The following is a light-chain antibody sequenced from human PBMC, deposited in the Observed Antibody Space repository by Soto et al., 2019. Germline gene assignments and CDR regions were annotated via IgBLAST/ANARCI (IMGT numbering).Light chain of an antibody. Sequence: QSGLTQPPSVSGAPGQRVTISCTGSSSNIGSTYDVQWYQQLPGTAPKLLIHGNTDRPSGVPDRFSGPKSGTSASLAITGLQADDEADYYCQSYDDSLSVHYVFGTGTKLTVL. V-gene: IGLV1-40*01. J-gene: IGLJ1*01. CDR2: GNT. CDR1: SSNIGSTYD. CDR3: QSYDDSLSVHYV.